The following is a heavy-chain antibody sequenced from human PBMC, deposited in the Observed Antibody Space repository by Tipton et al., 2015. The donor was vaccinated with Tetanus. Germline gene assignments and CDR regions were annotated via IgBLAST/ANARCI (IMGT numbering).Heavy chain of an antibody. D-gene: IGHD2-15*01. CDR3: AREADCSGGSCFSGDFDN. CDR1: GFIFSSYG. CDR2: SWYDGTDK. V-gene: IGHV3-33*01. J-gene: IGHJ4*02. Sequence: SLRLSCAASGFIFSSYGIHWVRQAPGKGLEWVAVSWYDGTDKYYAGSVEGRFTISRDNSKNTLYLQMNSLRAEDTAVYYCAREADCSGGSCFSGDFDNWGQGTQVTVSS.